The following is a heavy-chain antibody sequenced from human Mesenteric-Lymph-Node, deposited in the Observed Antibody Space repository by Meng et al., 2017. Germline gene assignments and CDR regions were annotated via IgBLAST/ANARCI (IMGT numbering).Heavy chain of an antibody. Sequence: GESLKISCGASGFIFSDSWMNWVRQAPGKGLEWVANINTDGSGKFYVDSVKGRFTISRDNAKNSLSLQMNSLRAEDTAVYYCTRVSLTSLSDPWGQGSLVTVSS. D-gene: IGHD3-3*01. CDR3: TRVSLTSLSDP. CDR2: INTDGSGK. V-gene: IGHV3-7*01. J-gene: IGHJ5*02. CDR1: GFIFSDSW.